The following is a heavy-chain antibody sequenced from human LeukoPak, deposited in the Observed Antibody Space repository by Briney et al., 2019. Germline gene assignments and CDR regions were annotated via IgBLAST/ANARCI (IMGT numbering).Heavy chain of an antibody. CDR2: IYYSGTP. D-gene: IGHD6-13*01. V-gene: IGHV4-59*04. CDR1: GGSISSHY. Sequence: SETLSLTCTVSGGSISSHYWGWIRQPPGKGLEWIANIYYSGTPYYNPSLKSRVTISADTSKNQFSLKLRSVTATDTAVYFCAKTTQQLFDFWGQGTLVTVTS. J-gene: IGHJ4*02. CDR3: AKTTQQLFDF.